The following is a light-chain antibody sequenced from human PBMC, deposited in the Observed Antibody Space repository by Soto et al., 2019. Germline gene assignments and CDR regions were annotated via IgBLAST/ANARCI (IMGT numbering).Light chain of an antibody. Sequence: EIVLTQSPGTLSLSPGERATLSCRAGQSVSSRYFAWYQQKPGQAPRLLIYGASSRATGIPDRFSGSGSGTDFTLTISRLEPEDFAVYYCQQYGSSPQTFGQGTKLEIK. J-gene: IGKJ1*01. CDR1: QSVSSRY. CDR2: GAS. CDR3: QQYGSSPQT. V-gene: IGKV3-20*01.